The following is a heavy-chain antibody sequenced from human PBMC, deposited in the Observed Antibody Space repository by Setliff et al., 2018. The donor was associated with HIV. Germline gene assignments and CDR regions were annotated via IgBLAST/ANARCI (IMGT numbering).Heavy chain of an antibody. Sequence: ASVKVSCKASGYTFSQYALHWVRQAPGQRLEWMGWINTGNENTRYSQKFQGRVSIIRDTSANTAYMELTNLRSDDSAIHYCARVSGGRPGNYYYAMDVWGQGTTVTVSS. CDR3: ARVSGGRPGNYYYAMDV. J-gene: IGHJ6*02. CDR1: GYTFSQYA. CDR2: INTGNENT. D-gene: IGHD1-26*01. V-gene: IGHV1-3*04.